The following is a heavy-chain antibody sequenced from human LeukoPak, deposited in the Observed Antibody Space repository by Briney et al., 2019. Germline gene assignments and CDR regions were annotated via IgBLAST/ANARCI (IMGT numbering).Heavy chain of an antibody. CDR2: IYTGGST. J-gene: IGHJ4*02. V-gene: IGHV4-4*07. CDR3: AREEMATIDY. D-gene: IGHD5-24*01. CDR1: GGSISSYY. Sequence: PSETLSLTCTASGGSISSYYWNWIRQPAGKGLEWVGRIYTGGSTNYNPSLKIRVTMSVDTSKNQFSLKLSSVTAADTAVYYCAREEMATIDYWGQGTLVTVSS.